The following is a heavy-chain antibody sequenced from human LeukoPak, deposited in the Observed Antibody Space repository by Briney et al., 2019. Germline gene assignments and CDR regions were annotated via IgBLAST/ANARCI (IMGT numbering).Heavy chain of an antibody. D-gene: IGHD2-15*01. CDR3: AELVAATGY. V-gene: IGHV3-30*01. Sequence: GRSLRLSCAASGFTFSSYAMHWVRQAPGKGLEWVAVISYDGSNKYYADSVKGRFTISRDNSKNTLYLQMNSLRAEDTAVYYCAELVAATGYWGQGTLVTVSS. CDR2: ISYDGSNK. CDR1: GFTFSSYA. J-gene: IGHJ4*02.